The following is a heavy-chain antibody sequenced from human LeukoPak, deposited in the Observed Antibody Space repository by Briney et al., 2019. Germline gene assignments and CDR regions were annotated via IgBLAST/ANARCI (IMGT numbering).Heavy chain of an antibody. D-gene: IGHD3-22*01. CDR2: IYYSGST. CDR1: GYSISSSNW. CDR3: ARHGYYDSSGYWGVYFDY. V-gene: IGHV4-28*01. J-gene: IGHJ4*02. Sequence: SETLSLTCAVSGYSISSSNWWRWIRQPPGKGLEWIGYIYYSGSTYYNPSLKSRVTMSVDTSKNQFSLKLSSVTAVDTAVYYCARHGYYDSSGYWGVYFDYWGQGTLVTVSS.